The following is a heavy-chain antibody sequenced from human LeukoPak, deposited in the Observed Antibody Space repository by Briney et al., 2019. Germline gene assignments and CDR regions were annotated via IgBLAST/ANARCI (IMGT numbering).Heavy chain of an antibody. J-gene: IGHJ5*02. CDR3: ALSTVGYSSSP. CDR2: ISSSSSTI. Sequence: GGSLRLSCAASGFTFSSYSMNWVRQAPGKGLEWVSYISSSSSTIYYADSVKGRFTISRDNAKNSLYLQMNSLRAEDTAVYYCALSTVGYSSSPWGQGTLVTVSS. CDR1: GFTFSSYS. D-gene: IGHD6-13*01. V-gene: IGHV3-48*04.